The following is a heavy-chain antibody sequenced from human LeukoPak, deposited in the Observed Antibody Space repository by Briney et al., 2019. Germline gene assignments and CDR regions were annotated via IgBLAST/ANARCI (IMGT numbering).Heavy chain of an antibody. J-gene: IGHJ4*02. V-gene: IGHV1-2*02. CDR1: GYTFTGYY. D-gene: IGHD3-3*01. CDR3: ARAENYDFWSGPYFDY. Sequence: ASVKVSCKASGYTFTGYYMHWVRQAPGQGLEWMGWINPNSGGTNYAQKFQGRVTITADESTSTAYMELSSLRSEDTAVYYCARAENYDFWSGPYFDYWGQGTLVTVSS. CDR2: INPNSGGT.